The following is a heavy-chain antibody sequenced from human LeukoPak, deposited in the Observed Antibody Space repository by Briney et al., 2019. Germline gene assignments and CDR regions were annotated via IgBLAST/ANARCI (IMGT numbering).Heavy chain of an antibody. Sequence: GGSLRLSCETAGFTFSSYVMPWVRRTPGKGLVWVSRISHDGFISYADSVKGRFTISRDNAKNTLILQMNSLRAEDTAVYYCARDWVYKIDYWGRGTLVTVSS. CDR3: ARDWVYKIDY. V-gene: IGHV3-74*01. CDR2: ISHDGFI. CDR1: GFTFSSYV. J-gene: IGHJ4*02. D-gene: IGHD5-24*01.